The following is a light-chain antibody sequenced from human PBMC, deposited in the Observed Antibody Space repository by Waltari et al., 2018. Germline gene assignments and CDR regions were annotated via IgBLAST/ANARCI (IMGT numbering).Light chain of an antibody. J-gene: IGKJ1*01. V-gene: IGKV3-20*01. CDR2: ETY. Sequence: EIVLTQSPGTLSLSPWERATLSCRASQSVGKYLAWYQQRPGQAPRLLIYETYRRATGTPDRFTDSGSGTDFSLTISRLEPEDFAVYYCQKYESLPATFGQGTTVEIK. CDR3: QKYESLPAT. CDR1: QSVGKY.